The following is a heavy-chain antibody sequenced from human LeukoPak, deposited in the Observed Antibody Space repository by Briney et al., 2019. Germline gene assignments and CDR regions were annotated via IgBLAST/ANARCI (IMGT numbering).Heavy chain of an antibody. J-gene: IGHJ4*02. CDR3: ARGIEQQLETLYY. CDR2: IIPIFGTA. D-gene: IGHD6-13*01. CDR1: GGTFSSYA. Sequence: SSVKVSCKASGGTFSSYAISWVRQAPGQGLEWMGGIIPIFGTANYAQKFQGRVTVTADESTSTAYMELSSLRSEDTAVYYCARGIEQQLETLYYWGQGTLVTVSS. V-gene: IGHV1-69*01.